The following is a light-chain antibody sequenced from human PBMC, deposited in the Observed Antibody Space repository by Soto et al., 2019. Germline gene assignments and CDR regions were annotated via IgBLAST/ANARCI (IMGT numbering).Light chain of an antibody. Sequence: EIVLTQSPDTLYVSPGERATLSCRASQSLSSNVAWYQQRPRQAPRLLIYAPTSRARDVPARFSGSGSGTEFTLTIASLQSEDFAFYYCQQYNHWPRMLSFGGGTKVELK. CDR3: QQYNHWPRMLS. V-gene: IGKV3-15*01. CDR2: APT. CDR1: QSLSSN. J-gene: IGKJ4*01.